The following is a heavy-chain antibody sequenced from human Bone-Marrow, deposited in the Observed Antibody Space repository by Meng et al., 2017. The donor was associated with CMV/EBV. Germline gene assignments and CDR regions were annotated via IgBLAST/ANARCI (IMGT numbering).Heavy chain of an antibody. J-gene: IGHJ4*02. CDR1: EFTVSSNY. V-gene: IGHV3-53*01. D-gene: IGHD1-14*01. Sequence: GESLKISCAASEFTVSSNYMSWVRQAPGKGLEWVSVIYSGGSTYYADSVKGRFTISRDNAKSSLYLQMNSLRAEDTAVYYCASTTDPRNYWGQGTLVTVSS. CDR2: IYSGGST. CDR3: ASTTDPRNY.